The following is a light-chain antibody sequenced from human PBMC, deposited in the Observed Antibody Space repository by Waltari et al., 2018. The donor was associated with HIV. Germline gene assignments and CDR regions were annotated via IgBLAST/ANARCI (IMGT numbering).Light chain of an antibody. CDR1: PGAVTTGHC. CDR3: LLSFNGVVV. CDR2: DTT. J-gene: IGLJ2*01. V-gene: IGLV7-46*01. Sequence: QTVVTHEPSLTVSPGWTVTLTCVSSPGAVTTGHCPYWFQRRPCQAPKTLIYDTTNRHSWTPVRFSGSLLGGKAALTLSGAQFEDEADYFCLLSFNGVVVFGGGTTLTVL.